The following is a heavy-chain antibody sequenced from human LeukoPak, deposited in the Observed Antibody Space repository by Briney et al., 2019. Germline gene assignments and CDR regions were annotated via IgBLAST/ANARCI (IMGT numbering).Heavy chain of an antibody. J-gene: IGHJ4*02. CDR1: GFPFSSYL. CDR2: IKQDGSKK. D-gene: IGHD5-24*01. Sequence: GGSLRLSCVASGFPFSSYLMTWVRPAPGKGLEWVANIKQDGSKKSYVDSVKGRFTISRDNAKNSLYLQMNSLRAEDTAIYYCTRVGYIDEGIDYWGQGTLVTVSS. V-gene: IGHV3-7*04. CDR3: TRVGYIDEGIDY.